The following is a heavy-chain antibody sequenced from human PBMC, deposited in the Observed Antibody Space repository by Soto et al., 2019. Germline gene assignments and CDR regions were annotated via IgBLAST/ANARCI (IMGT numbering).Heavy chain of an antibody. CDR3: ARARYYDTYLVY. J-gene: IGHJ4*02. Sequence: QVQLQQWGAGLLKPSETLSLTCAVYGGSFSGYYWSWIRQPPGKGLEWIGEINHIGSTNYNPSPKSRVTISVDTSKNQFSLKLSSVTAADTAVYYCARARYYDTYLVYWGQGTLVTVSS. V-gene: IGHV4-34*01. CDR1: GGSFSGYY. CDR2: INHIGST. D-gene: IGHD3-22*01.